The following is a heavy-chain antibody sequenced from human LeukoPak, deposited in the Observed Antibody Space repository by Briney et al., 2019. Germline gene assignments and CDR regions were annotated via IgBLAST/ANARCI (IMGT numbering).Heavy chain of an antibody. CDR1: GGSISSSSYY. V-gene: IGHV4-39*07. D-gene: IGHD6-19*01. Sequence: SETLSLTCTVSGGSISSSSYYWGWIRQPPGKGLEWIGSIYYSGSTYYNPSLKSRVTISVDTSKNQFSLKLSSVTAADTAVYYCARVIAVAGRYFDYWGQGTLVTVSS. J-gene: IGHJ4*02. CDR3: ARVIAVAGRYFDY. CDR2: IYYSGST.